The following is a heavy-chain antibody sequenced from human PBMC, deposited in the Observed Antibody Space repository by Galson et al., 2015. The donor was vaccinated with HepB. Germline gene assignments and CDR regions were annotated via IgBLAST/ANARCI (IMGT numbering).Heavy chain of an antibody. D-gene: IGHD3-10*01. CDR1: GYTFTSYG. Sequence: SVKVSCKASGYTFTSYGISWVRQAPGQGLEWMGWISAYNGNTNYAQKLQGRVTMTTDTSTSTAYMELRSLRSDDTAVYYCARAESRWFGEGGDAFDIWGQGTMVTVSS. J-gene: IGHJ3*02. V-gene: IGHV1-18*01. CDR3: ARAESRWFGEGGDAFDI. CDR2: ISAYNGNT.